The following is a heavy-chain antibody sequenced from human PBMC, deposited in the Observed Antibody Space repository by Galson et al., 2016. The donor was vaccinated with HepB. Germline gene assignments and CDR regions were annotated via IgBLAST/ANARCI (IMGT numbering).Heavy chain of an antibody. CDR2: IYSGGYT. J-gene: IGHJ4*02. D-gene: IGHD3-3*01. Sequence: LRLSCAASGFTVRSNYMTWVRQAPGQGLEWVSVIYSGGYTYYADSVKGRFTISRDDSKNTVYLQMNSLRAEDTAVYYCARPYYDFWSGLGYWGQGTLVTVTS. CDR3: ARPYYDFWSGLGY. CDR1: GFTVRSNY. V-gene: IGHV3-53*01.